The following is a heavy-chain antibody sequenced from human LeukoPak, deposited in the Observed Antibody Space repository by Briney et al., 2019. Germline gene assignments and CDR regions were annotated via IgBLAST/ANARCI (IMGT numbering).Heavy chain of an antibody. D-gene: IGHD5-18*01. Sequence: PSETLSLTCTVSCGSISSGSYYWSWIRQPAGKGLEWIGRIYTSGSTNYNPSLKSRVTMSIDTSNNQFSLRLRFVTAADTAVYYCARGGGGYSYGYLGYYYYMDVWGKGTTVTISS. J-gene: IGHJ6*03. V-gene: IGHV4-61*02. CDR2: IYTSGST. CDR1: CGSISSGSYY. CDR3: ARGGGGYSYGYLGYYYYMDV.